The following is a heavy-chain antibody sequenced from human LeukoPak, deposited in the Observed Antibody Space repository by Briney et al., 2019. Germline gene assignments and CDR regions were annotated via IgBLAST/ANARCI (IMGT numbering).Heavy chain of an antibody. CDR2: NYYSGST. D-gene: IGHD5-18*01. CDR3: ASSLLVNTAMVFFDY. Sequence: SETLSLTCTVSGGSISSGGYYWRWIRQHPGKGLEWIGYNYYSGSTYYNPSLKTRFTRSVDTSKNQFSLKLSSVTAADTAVYYCASSLLVNTAMVFFDYWGQGTLVTVSS. CDR1: GGSISSGGYY. V-gene: IGHV4-31*03. J-gene: IGHJ4*02.